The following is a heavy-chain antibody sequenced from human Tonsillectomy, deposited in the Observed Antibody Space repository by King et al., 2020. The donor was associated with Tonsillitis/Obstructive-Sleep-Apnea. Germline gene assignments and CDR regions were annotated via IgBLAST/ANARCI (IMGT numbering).Heavy chain of an antibody. V-gene: IGHV3-48*03. CDR1: GFPFSSYE. Sequence: VQLVESGGNLVQPGGSLRLSCAASGFPFSSYEMSWVRQAPGKGLEWVSYISSNDVTIYYADSVKGRFTISRDNAKNSLYLQMNSLRDADTAVYFCARGGASTLAFDYWGQGTLLTVSS. D-gene: IGHD1-26*01. CDR3: ARGGASTLAFDY. J-gene: IGHJ4*02. CDR2: ISSNDVTI.